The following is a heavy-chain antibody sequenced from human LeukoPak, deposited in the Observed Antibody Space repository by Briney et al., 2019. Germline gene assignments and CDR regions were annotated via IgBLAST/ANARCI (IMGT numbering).Heavy chain of an antibody. CDR3: ARETSTLYSSGWYWFDP. CDR2: ISSSSSTI. D-gene: IGHD6-19*01. Sequence: GGSLRLSCAASGFTFSSYSMNWDRQAPGKGLEWVSYISSSSSTIYYADSVKGRFTISRDNAKNSLYLQMNSLRAEDTAVYYCARETSTLYSSGWYWFDPWGQGTLVTVSS. CDR1: GFTFSSYS. V-gene: IGHV3-48*04. J-gene: IGHJ5*02.